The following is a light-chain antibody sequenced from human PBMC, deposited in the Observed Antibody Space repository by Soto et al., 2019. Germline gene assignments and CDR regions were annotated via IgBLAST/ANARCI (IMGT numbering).Light chain of an antibody. J-gene: IGLJ2*01. CDR2: EDD. CDR1: SSDVGTYDL. V-gene: IGLV2-23*02. Sequence: QSVLTQPASVSGSPGQSITISCTGTSSDVGTYDLVSWYQQYPTKAPKLIIFEDDKRPSGVSNRFSGSKSVYTASLTISGLRTEDEAFYFCCSYAGSRTFIFGGGTKVTV. CDR3: CSYAGSRTFI.